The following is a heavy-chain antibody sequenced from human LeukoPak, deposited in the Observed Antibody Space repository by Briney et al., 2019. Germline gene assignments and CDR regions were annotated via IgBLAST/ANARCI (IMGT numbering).Heavy chain of an antibody. CDR1: GFTFSSYG. Sequence: GGTLRLSCAASGFTFSSYGMSWVRQAPGKGLEWVSTISGSGDTTYYADSVKGRFTISGDNSKNTLFLQMNSLRAEDTAVYYCAHGAMYQLDYWGQGALVTVSS. CDR2: ISGSGDTT. V-gene: IGHV3-23*01. D-gene: IGHD2-2*01. J-gene: IGHJ4*02. CDR3: AHGAMYQLDY.